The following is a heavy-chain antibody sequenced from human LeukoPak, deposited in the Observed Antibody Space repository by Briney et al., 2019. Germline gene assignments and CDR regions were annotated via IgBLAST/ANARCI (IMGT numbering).Heavy chain of an antibody. V-gene: IGHV4-4*02. CDR2: IYHSGST. D-gene: IGHD3-3*01. CDR1: GGSISSSNW. CDR3: ARAIVYYDFWSGYYSYYYYMDV. J-gene: IGHJ6*03. Sequence: SGTLSLTCAVSGGSISSSNWWSWIRQPPGKGLEWIGEIYHSGSTNYNPSLKSRVTISVDTSKNQFSLKLSSVTAADTAVYYCARAIVYYDFWSGYYSYYYYMDVWGKGTTVTVSS.